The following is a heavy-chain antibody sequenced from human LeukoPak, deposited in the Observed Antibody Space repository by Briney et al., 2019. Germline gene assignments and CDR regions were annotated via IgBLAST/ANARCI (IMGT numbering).Heavy chain of an antibody. CDR2: IYYSGST. D-gene: IGHD3-10*01. J-gene: IGHJ4*02. Sequence: PSETLPLTCTVSGGSISSSSYYWGWIRQPPGKGLEWIGSIYYSGSTYYNPSLKSRVTISVDTSKNQFSLKLSSVTAADTAVYYCARQPRAYYYGSGSYLDYWGQGTLVTVSS. CDR3: ARQPRAYYYGSGSYLDY. CDR1: GGSISSSSYY. V-gene: IGHV4-39*01.